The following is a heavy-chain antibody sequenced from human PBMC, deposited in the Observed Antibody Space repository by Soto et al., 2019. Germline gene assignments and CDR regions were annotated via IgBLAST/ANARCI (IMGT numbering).Heavy chain of an antibody. Sequence: SETLSLTCTVSGGSVNSGGYYWSWIRQPPGKGLEWIGFIFYNGGTSYNPSLGSRVTISADTSKTLFSLNLNFVTAADTAVYYFARGDHGPRSFYFDTWGQVTLVTVST. CDR3: ARGDHGPRSFYFDT. CDR2: IFYNGGT. V-gene: IGHV4-61*03. J-gene: IGHJ4*02. CDR1: GGSVNSGGYY. D-gene: IGHD3-10*01.